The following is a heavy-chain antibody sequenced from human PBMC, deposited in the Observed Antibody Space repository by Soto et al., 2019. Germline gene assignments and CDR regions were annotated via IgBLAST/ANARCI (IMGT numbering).Heavy chain of an antibody. V-gene: IGHV1-18*01. CDR3: ARVAVVAASWFDP. Sequence: ASVKVSCKASGYTFTIYCISWVRQAPGQGLEWMGWISAYNGNTNYAQRLQGRVTVTTDTSTSTAYMELRSLRSDDTAVYYCARVAVVAASWFDPWGQGTQVTVSS. CDR2: ISAYNGNT. CDR1: GYTFTIYC. J-gene: IGHJ5*02. D-gene: IGHD2-15*01.